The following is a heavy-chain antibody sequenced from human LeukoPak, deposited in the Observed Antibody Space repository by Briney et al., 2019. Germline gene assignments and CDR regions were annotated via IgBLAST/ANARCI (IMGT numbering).Heavy chain of an antibody. CDR3: ARGDYGDYQVVSPIFDY. V-gene: IGHV3-30*03. D-gene: IGHD4-17*01. Sequence: GGSLRLSCAASGFTFSSYGMHWVRQAPGKGLEWVAVISYDGSSKYYADSVKGRFTISRDNSKNTLYLQMNSLRAEDTAVYYCARGDYGDYQVVSPIFDYWGQGTLVTVSS. J-gene: IGHJ4*02. CDR1: GFTFSSYG. CDR2: ISYDGSSK.